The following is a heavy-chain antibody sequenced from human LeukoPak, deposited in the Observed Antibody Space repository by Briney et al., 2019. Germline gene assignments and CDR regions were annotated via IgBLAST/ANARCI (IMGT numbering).Heavy chain of an antibody. CDR3: ARVLTTANHWYFDL. Sequence: GGSLRLSCAGSGFTFRSYWMRWVRQGPGKGLEWVSRINSGEVSTSYAGSVKGRFSISRDNAKNTLYLQMNSLRAEDTAVYFCARVLTTANHWYFDLWGRGSLVTVSS. J-gene: IGHJ2*01. CDR1: GFTFRSYW. V-gene: IGHV3-74*01. CDR2: INSGEVST. D-gene: IGHD4-17*01.